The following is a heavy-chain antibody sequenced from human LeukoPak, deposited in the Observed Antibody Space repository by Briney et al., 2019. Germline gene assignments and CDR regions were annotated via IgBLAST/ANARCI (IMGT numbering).Heavy chain of an antibody. CDR1: GVSISTDS. J-gene: IGHJ4*02. V-gene: IGHV4-59*13. D-gene: IGHD4/OR15-4a*01. Sequence: SETLSLTCTVSGVSISTDSWTWVRQSPGKGLEWIGYIHYSGSTSYNPSLKSRVTISVDTSKNQFSLKLTSVTSADTAVYYCARDAGATAYWGQGALVTVSS. CDR3: ARDAGATAY. CDR2: IHYSGST.